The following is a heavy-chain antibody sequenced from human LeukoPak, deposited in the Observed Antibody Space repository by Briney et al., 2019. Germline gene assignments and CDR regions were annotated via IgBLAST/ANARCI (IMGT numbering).Heavy chain of an antibody. CDR2: INPNTGDT. J-gene: IGHJ3*01. V-gene: IGHV1-2*02. CDR1: GYPFIDYY. Sequence: ASVKLSCKASGYPFIDYYLHWGRQAPGQGLEWMGCINPNTGDTNSAQNFQGRVIMTRDTSITTAYMELSRLKSDDTALYYCASKGAGHCYDASCMGSFDLWGQGTTVAVSS. CDR3: ASKGAGHCYDASCMGSFDL. D-gene: IGHD2-15*01.